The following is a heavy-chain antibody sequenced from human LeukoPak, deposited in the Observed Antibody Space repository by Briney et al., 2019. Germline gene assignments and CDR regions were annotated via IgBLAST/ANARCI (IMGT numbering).Heavy chain of an antibody. Sequence: SEALSLTCTVSGGSIGIYYWNWIRQPAGKGLEWIGRIFTSGIANYNPSLKSRVTMSVDTSKNQFSLNLSSVTAADTAVYYCAREISGTYYNPLGYMDVWGKGTTVTVSS. CDR3: AREISGTYYNPLGYMDV. CDR2: IFTSGIA. V-gene: IGHV4-4*07. CDR1: GGSIGIYY. D-gene: IGHD3-10*01. J-gene: IGHJ6*03.